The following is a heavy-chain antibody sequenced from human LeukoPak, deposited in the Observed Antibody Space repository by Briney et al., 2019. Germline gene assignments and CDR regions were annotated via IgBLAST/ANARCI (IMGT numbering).Heavy chain of an antibody. CDR1: GFTVSSNS. V-gene: IGHV3-23*01. CDR2: ISAGGGNA. J-gene: IGHJ4*02. D-gene: IGHD6-13*01. CDR3: AKDAAGPEY. Sequence: PGGSLRLSCAASGFTVSSNSMSWVRQAPGKGLERVSGISAGGGNAWYPDSVKGRFTISRDNSKNTLFLQMDSLRVEDTAIYYCAKDAAGPEYWGQGTRVTVSS.